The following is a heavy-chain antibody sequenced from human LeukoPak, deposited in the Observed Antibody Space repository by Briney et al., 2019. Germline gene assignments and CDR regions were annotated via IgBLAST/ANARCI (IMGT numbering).Heavy chain of an antibody. J-gene: IGHJ4*02. CDR1: GYRFTNYW. CDR2: IYPGDSDT. Sequence: GESLKISCKGSGYRFTNYWIAWVRQMPGKGLELMGGIYPGDSDTRYSPSFQGQVTISADKSISTAFLQWISLKASDTAIYYCARQGVYYSDSSAFYHWGQGTQVTVSS. CDR3: ARQGVYYSDSSAFYH. D-gene: IGHD3-22*01. V-gene: IGHV5-51*01.